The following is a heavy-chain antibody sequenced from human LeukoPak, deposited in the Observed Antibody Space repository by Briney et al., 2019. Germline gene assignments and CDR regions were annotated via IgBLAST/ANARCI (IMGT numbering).Heavy chain of an antibody. CDR3: ARVGTMVRGAISQGFQH. CDR1: GGSFSGYY. V-gene: IGHV4-34*01. J-gene: IGHJ1*01. CDR2: INHSGST. Sequence: SETLSLTCAVYGGSFSGYYWSWIRQPPGKGLEWIGEINHSGSTNYNPSLKSRVTISVDTSKNQFSLKLSSVTAADTAVYYCARVGTMVRGAISQGFQHWGQGTLVTVSS. D-gene: IGHD3-10*01.